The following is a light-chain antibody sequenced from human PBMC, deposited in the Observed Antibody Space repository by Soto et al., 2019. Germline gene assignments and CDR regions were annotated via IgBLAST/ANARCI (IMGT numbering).Light chain of an antibody. CDR1: QSVRNN. V-gene: IGKV3-15*01. CDR2: DAS. J-gene: IGKJ1*01. Sequence: DTVMTQSPVTLSVSPGERATLSCRASQSVRNNLAWYQQKPGQAPRLLIYDASTRATGIPARFSGGGSGTDFTLIISSLQSEDSAIYYCQQYKNWPTFGQGTKVDIK. CDR3: QQYKNWPT.